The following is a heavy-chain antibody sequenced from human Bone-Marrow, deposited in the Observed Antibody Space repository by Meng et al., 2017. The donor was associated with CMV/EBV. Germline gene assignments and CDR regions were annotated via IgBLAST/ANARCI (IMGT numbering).Heavy chain of an antibody. D-gene: IGHD7-27*01. V-gene: IGHV1-2*02. Sequence: ASVKVSCKASGYTFTAHYFHWVRQAPGQGLEWMGWIHPHRGDTNYAQQFQGRVTLTRDTSINQGYMELTRLTSDDTAVYYCARDNNWGPDYWGQGTLVTVSS. J-gene: IGHJ4*02. CDR2: IHPHRGDT. CDR1: GYTFTAHY. CDR3: ARDNNWGPDY.